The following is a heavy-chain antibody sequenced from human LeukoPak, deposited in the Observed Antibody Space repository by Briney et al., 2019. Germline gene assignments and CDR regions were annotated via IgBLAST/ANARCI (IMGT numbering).Heavy chain of an antibody. D-gene: IGHD3-9*01. CDR1: GFTFSDYY. V-gene: IGHV3-11*01. Sequence: PGGSPRLSCAASGFTFSDYYMSWIRQAPGKGLEWVSYISGSGSTIYYAASVKGRFTISRDNAKNSLYLQMNILRAEDTDLYYCARGSTHYDVLTGYHYYFDYWGQGTLVTVSS. CDR2: ISGSGSTI. CDR3: ARGSTHYDVLTGYHYYFDY. J-gene: IGHJ4*02.